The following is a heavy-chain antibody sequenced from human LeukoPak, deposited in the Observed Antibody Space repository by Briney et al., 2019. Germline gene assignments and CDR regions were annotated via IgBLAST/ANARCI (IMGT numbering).Heavy chain of an antibody. Sequence: PSETLSLTCAISGDSISNNHWWNWVRQPPGKGLEWIGGIHHSGNTNYNSSLRSRVTMSLDKSKNQLSLKLTSVTAADTAIYYCARGVGNIAGPYWGQGTLVIVSP. J-gene: IGHJ4*02. V-gene: IGHV4-4*02. CDR1: GDSISNNHW. D-gene: IGHD6-13*01. CDR2: IHHSGNT. CDR3: ARGVGNIAGPY.